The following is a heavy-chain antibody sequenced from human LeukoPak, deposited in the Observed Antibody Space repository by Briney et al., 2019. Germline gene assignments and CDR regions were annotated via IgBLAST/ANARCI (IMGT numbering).Heavy chain of an antibody. CDR3: ARPVLHSSGYLKYFDY. J-gene: IGHJ4*02. D-gene: IGHD3-22*01. Sequence: PGGSLRLSCAASGFTFSSYAMSWVRQAPGKGLEWVAVISYDGSNKYYADSVKGRFTISRDNSKNTLYLQMNSLRAEDTAVYYCARPVLHSSGYLKYFDYWGQGTLVTVSS. V-gene: IGHV3-30-3*01. CDR1: GFTFSSYA. CDR2: ISYDGSNK.